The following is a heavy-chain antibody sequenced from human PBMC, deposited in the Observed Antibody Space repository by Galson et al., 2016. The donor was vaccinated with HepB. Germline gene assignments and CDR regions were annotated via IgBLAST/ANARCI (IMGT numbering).Heavy chain of an antibody. J-gene: IGHJ5*02. V-gene: IGHV3-9*01. CDR1: GFTFDDYA. CDR3: VKDTDGVVVAATGGLGP. Sequence: SLRLSCAASGFTFDDYAMHWVRQAPGKGLEWISGINFNSVIIGYADSVKGRFTIPRDNAKNSLYLQMNALRAEDTALYYCVKDTDGVVVAATGGLGPWGQGTLVTVSS. CDR2: INFNSVII. D-gene: IGHD2-15*01.